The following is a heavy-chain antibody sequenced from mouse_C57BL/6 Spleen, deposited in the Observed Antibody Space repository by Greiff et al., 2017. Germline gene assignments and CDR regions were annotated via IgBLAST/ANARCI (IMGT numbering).Heavy chain of an antibody. D-gene: IGHD3-3*01. V-gene: IGHV1-19*01. J-gene: IGHJ1*03. CDR3: ARDCDAGGGTYWYFDV. Sequence: EVQLQQSGPVLVKPGASVKMSCKASGYTFTDYYMNWVKQSHGKSLEWIGVINPYNGGTSYNKKFKGKATLTVDKSSSTAYMELNSLTSEDSAVYYCARDCDAGGGTYWYFDVWGTGTTVTVSS. CDR2: INPYNGGT. CDR1: GYTFTDYY.